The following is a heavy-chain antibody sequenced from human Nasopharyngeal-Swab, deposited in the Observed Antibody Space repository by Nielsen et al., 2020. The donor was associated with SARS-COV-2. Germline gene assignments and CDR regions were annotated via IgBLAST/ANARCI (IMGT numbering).Heavy chain of an antibody. V-gene: IGHV3-23*01. CDR3: ARGNGNYYLYIWDN. J-gene: IGHJ4*02. Sequence: GEYMKISCAEYGFTFSNFAMSWVRQAPGKGLEWVSVISGGSDSTYYADSVKGRFIISKDNSKNTLYLRMNSLRAEDTSVYYCARGNGNYYLYIWDNWGQGTLVTVSS. D-gene: IGHD3-22*01. CDR2: ISGGSDST. CDR1: GFTFSNFA.